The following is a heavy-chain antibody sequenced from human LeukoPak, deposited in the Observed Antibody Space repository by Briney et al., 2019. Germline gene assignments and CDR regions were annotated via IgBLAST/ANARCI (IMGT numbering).Heavy chain of an antibody. Sequence: GGSLRLSCEASGFTFSSYEMNWVRQAPGKGLEWVSYISSSGSTIYYADSVKGRFTISRDNAKNSLYLQMNSLRAEDTAVYYCARDLSLGGVSVKAVHDAFDIWGQGTMVTVSS. D-gene: IGHD4-23*01. CDR3: ARDLSLGGVSVKAVHDAFDI. CDR2: ISSSGSTI. J-gene: IGHJ3*02. CDR1: GFTFSSYE. V-gene: IGHV3-48*03.